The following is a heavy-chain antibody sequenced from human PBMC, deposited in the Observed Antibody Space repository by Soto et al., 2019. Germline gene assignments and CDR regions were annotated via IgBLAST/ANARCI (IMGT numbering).Heavy chain of an antibody. Sequence: QLQLQESGPGLVKPSETLSLTCTVSGGSISSSSYYWGWIRQPPGKGLEWIGSIYYSGSTYYNPSLKSRVTISVDTSKNQFSLKLSSVTAADTAVYYCARHVDGYSPVVHFDYWGQGTLVTVSS. V-gene: IGHV4-39*01. D-gene: IGHD5-18*01. CDR2: IYYSGST. CDR1: GGSISSSSYY. CDR3: ARHVDGYSPVVHFDY. J-gene: IGHJ4*02.